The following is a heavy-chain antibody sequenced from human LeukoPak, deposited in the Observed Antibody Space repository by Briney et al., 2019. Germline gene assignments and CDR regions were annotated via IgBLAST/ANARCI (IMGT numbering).Heavy chain of an antibody. CDR2: ISGSGGST. D-gene: IGHD5-18*01. Sequence: GGSLRLSCAASGFTFSSYAMSWVRQAPGKGLEWVSAISGSGGSTYYADSVKGRFTISRDNSKNTLYLQMNSLRAEDTAVYYSAKSGGGIQLWLRFYFDYWGQGTLVTVSS. V-gene: IGHV3-23*01. CDR3: AKSGGGIQLWLRFYFDY. J-gene: IGHJ4*02. CDR1: GFTFSSYA.